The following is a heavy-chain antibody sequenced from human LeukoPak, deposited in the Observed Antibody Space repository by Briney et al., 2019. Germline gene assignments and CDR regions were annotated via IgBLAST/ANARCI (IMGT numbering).Heavy chain of an antibody. CDR3: ARDPSGYFNY. CDR1: GGSVSSGSYY. Sequence: SETLSLTGNVSGGSVSSGSYYWSWIRQPPGKGLEWIGYVYNSGSTNYNAALKSRVTISADTSKNQFSLKLGSVTTADTAKYYCARDPSGYFNYWGQGILVTVSS. D-gene: IGHD3-22*01. CDR2: VYNSGST. J-gene: IGHJ4*02. V-gene: IGHV4-61*01.